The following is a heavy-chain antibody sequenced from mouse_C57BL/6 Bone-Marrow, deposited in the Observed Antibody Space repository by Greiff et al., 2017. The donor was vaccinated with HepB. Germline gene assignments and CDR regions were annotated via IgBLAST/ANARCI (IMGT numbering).Heavy chain of an antibody. CDR3: SITTVVPHFDY. D-gene: IGHD1-1*01. CDR2: IYPGDGDT. J-gene: IGHJ2*01. CDR1: GYAFSSYW. V-gene: IGHV1-80*01. Sequence: QVQLQQSGAELVKPGASVKISCKASGYAFSSYWMNWVKQRPGKGLEWIGQIYPGDGDTNYNGKFKGKATLTADKSSSTAYMQLSSLTSEDSAVYFCSITTVVPHFDYWGQGTTLTVSS.